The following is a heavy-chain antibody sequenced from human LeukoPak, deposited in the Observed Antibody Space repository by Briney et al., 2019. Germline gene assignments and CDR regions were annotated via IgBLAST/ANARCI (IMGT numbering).Heavy chain of an antibody. CDR1: GGSISSYY. J-gene: IGHJ5*02. CDR2: MHHSGSA. V-gene: IGHV4-59*12. D-gene: IGHD3-10*01. Sequence: SETLSLTCTVSGGSISSYYWSWIRQSPGKGLEWIGFMHHSGSANSNPSLKSRVTISVDTSKNQFSLKLNSVTAADTAVYYCAREGLNMVRGVIPKEAWGWFDPWGQGTLVTVSS. CDR3: AREGLNMVRGVIPKEAWGWFDP.